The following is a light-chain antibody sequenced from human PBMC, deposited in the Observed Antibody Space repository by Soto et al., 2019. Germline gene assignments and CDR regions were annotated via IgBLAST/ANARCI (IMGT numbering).Light chain of an antibody. CDR3: QQANTFTLT. CDR1: QGIYNW. V-gene: IGKV1D-12*01. Sequence: IQMTQSPSSVSASVGDIVTITCRASQGIYNWLAWYQQKPGKAPKXLVPAVSNLQSGVPSRLSGSGYGTDGTLTISSLKPEDGSTYYCQQANTFTLTLGPGTKVDIK. CDR2: AVS. J-gene: IGKJ3*01.